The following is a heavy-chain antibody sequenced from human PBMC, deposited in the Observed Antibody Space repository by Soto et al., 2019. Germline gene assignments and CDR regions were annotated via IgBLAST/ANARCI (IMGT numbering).Heavy chain of an antibody. Sequence: QVHLVESRGCLVKPGGALRLSCAASGFTFNNYFMSWIRQAPVKGLVWVSYIGSSGTTIIYAASVKARFTFSRDNAKNPLVVQLNSLVGDDTAVYFCARGLNVDSHFGYGGQGNRVSFSS. D-gene: IGHD4-17*01. CDR1: GFTFNNYF. CDR3: ARGLNVDSHFGY. CDR2: IGSSGTTI. J-gene: IGHJ4*02. V-gene: IGHV3-11*01.